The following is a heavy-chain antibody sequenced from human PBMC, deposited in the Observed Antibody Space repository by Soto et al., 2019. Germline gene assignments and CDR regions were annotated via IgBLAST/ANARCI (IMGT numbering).Heavy chain of an antibody. V-gene: IGHV4-30-4*01. Sequence: QVQLQESGPGLVKPSQTLFLTCTVSGDSLRSGDYYWSWIRQPPGKGLEWIGYIYNSGSTYYEPSLRSRLTISEDLSKNQLSLRLTAVTAADTAVYYCARGVDTMAFDHWGQGTLVTVSS. CDR3: ARGVDTMAFDH. CDR2: IYNSGST. CDR1: GDSLRSGDYY. J-gene: IGHJ5*02. D-gene: IGHD2-2*01.